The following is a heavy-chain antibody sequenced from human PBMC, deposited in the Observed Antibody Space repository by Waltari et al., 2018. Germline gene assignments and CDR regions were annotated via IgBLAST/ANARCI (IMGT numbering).Heavy chain of an antibody. CDR1: GGSISSGSYY. J-gene: IGHJ5*02. V-gene: IGHV4-61*09. D-gene: IGHD2-21*01. CDR3: ARDCGGDCYREFDP. Sequence: QVQLQESGPGLVKPSQTLSLTCTVSGGSISSGSYYWSWIRQPAGKGLEWIGYLYTSGSTNYNPSLKSRVTISVDTSKNQFSLKLSSVTAADTAVYYCARDCGGDCYREFDPWGQGTLVTVSS. CDR2: LYTSGST.